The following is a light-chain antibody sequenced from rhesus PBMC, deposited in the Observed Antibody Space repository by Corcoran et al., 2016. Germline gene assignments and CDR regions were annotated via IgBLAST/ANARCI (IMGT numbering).Light chain of an antibody. Sequence: EIVLTQSPAFQSVTLKEKVTITCQASQSIGSSLHWYQQKPDQSPNLLIKSASQSISGVPSRFSGSGSGTDFTLTINSLEAEDAATYYCQQRSSFPFTFGPGTKLDIK. J-gene: IGKJ3*01. CDR1: QSIGSS. CDR2: SAS. V-gene: IGKV6-55*01. CDR3: QQRSSFPFT.